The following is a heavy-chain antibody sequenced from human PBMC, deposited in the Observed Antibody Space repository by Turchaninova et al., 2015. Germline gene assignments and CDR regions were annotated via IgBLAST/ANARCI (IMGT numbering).Heavy chain of an antibody. J-gene: IGHJ3*01. Sequence: QVQIQQWGAGLLKSSETLYLTCGVSGGPFRGYYWCWIRQPPGKGLEWIGEIYPSASTNYNPSLNSRVTISVDPAKNQFSLKLTSVTAADTAVYYCARFRWCDGFDVWGQGKMVTVSS. V-gene: IGHV4-34*02. CDR1: GGPFRGYY. CDR3: ARFRWCDGFDV. D-gene: IGHD2-21*01. CDR2: IYPSAST.